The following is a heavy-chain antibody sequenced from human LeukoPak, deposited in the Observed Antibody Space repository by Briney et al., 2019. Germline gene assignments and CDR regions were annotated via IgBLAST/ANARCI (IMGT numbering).Heavy chain of an antibody. D-gene: IGHD2-21*02. Sequence: SETLSLTCTVSGGSISSYYWSWIRQPPGRGLEWIGYIYYSGSTNYNPSLKSRVTISVDTSKNQFSLKLSSVTAADTAVYYCASLAYCGGDCYSYFDYWGQGTLVTVSS. CDR1: GGSISSYY. CDR2: IYYSGST. J-gene: IGHJ4*02. CDR3: ASLAYCGGDCYSYFDY. V-gene: IGHV4-59*01.